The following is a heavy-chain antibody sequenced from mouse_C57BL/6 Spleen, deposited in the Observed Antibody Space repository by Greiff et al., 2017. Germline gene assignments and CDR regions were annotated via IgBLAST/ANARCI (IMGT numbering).Heavy chain of an antibody. D-gene: IGHD2-4*01. CDR1: GFTFSNYW. CDR2: IRLKSDNYAT. V-gene: IGHV6-3*01. Sequence: EVKLEESGGGLVQPGGSMKLSCVASGFTFSNYWMNWVRQSPEKGLEWVAQIRLKSDNYATHYAESLKGRFTISRDDSKSSVYLQMNNLRAEDTGIYDCTGGLHAYWGQGTLVTVSA. J-gene: IGHJ3*01. CDR3: TGGLHAY.